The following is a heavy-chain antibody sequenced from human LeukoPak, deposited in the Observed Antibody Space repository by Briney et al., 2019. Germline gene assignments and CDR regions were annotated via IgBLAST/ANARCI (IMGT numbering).Heavy chain of an antibody. CDR1: GFTVSSNY. D-gene: IGHD2-8*01. J-gene: IGHJ5*02. CDR3: ARANGP. CDR2: IYSGGDT. Sequence: GGSLRLSCAASGFTVSSNYMTWVRQAPGKGLEWVSLIYSGGDTYYADSVKGRFTISRDSAKNSLYLQMNSLRAEDTAVYYCARANGPWGQGTLVTVSS. V-gene: IGHV3-53*01.